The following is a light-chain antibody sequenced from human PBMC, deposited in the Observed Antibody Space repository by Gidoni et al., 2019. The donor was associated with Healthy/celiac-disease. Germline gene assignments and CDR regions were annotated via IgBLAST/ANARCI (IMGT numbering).Light chain of an antibody. CDR2: AAS. V-gene: IGKV3-20*01. CDR1: QNINNNY. CDR3: QQYGTSPLT. J-gene: IGKJ3*01. Sequence: EIVLTQSPGTLSLSPGERATLSCRASQNINNNYLAWYRHKPGQAPMRLIYAASNRATVIPDRFSGSGSGTVFTLTISRLEYEDSAVYYCQQYGTSPLTFGPGTKVDIK.